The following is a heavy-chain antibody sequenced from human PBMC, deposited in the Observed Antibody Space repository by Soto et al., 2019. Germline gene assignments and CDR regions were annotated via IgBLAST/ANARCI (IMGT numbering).Heavy chain of an antibody. Sequence: PSQTLSLTCAISGDSVSSNSASWSWIRQSPSRGLEWLGRTFHRSEWYNDYAASVKGRITITPDASKNQFSLQLNSVTPEDMAVYYCARSLGIAAQLRTPGWFDPWGQGTLVTVSS. CDR1: GDSVSSNSAS. J-gene: IGHJ5*02. CDR2: TFHRSEWYN. V-gene: IGHV6-1*01. D-gene: IGHD6-25*01. CDR3: ARSLGIAAQLRTPGWFDP.